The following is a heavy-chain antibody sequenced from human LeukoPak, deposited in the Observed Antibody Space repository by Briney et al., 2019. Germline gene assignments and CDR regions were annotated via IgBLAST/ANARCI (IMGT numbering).Heavy chain of an antibody. J-gene: IGHJ6*02. CDR2: ISYDGSNK. CDR3: AKDLTVTLHFYYYGMDV. Sequence: GRSLRLSCAASGFTFSSYGMHWVRQAPGKGLEWVAVISYDGSNKYYADSVKGRFTISRDNSKNTLYLQMNSLRAEDTAVYYCAKDLTVTLHFYYYGMDVWGQGTTVTVSS. D-gene: IGHD4-11*01. V-gene: IGHV3-30*18. CDR1: GFTFSSYG.